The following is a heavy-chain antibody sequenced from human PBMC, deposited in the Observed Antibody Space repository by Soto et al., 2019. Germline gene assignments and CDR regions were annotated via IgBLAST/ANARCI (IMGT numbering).Heavy chain of an antibody. D-gene: IGHD5-18*01. CDR3: ARERGGYSYGDY. CDR1: GYTFISYG. V-gene: IGHV1-18*01. J-gene: IGHJ4*02. CDR2: VNIYEGTT. Sequence: QVQLGQSGAEVKKPGASVKVSCKPSGYTFISYGITWVRQAPGQGLEWMGWVNIYEGTTNYAQKFQGRVTMTTDTSTSTVYLELRSLRSDDTAIYYCARERGGYSYGDYWGQGTLVTVSS.